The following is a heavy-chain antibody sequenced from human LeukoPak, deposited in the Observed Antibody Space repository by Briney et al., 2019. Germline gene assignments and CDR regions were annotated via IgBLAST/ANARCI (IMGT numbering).Heavy chain of an antibody. CDR3: ARDLGYCTGGTCYPNWFDP. D-gene: IGHD2-15*01. J-gene: IGHJ5*02. Sequence: ASVKVSCKASGYTFTSYAMHWVRQAPGQRLEWMGWINAGNDNTKYSQKFQGRVTITRDTSASTAYMELSSLRSEDTAVYYCARDLGYCTGGTCYPNWFDPWGQGTLVTVSS. V-gene: IGHV1-3*01. CDR2: INAGNDNT. CDR1: GYTFTSYA.